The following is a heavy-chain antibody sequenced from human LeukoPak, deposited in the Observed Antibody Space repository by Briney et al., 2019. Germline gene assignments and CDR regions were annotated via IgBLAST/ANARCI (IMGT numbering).Heavy chain of an antibody. CDR3: SVAGS. CDR1: GDSVSPKS. Sequence: PSETLSLTCTVTVSGDSVSPKSWSWIRQPPGKGLEWIGYIYTSGRTSHKPSLRSRVTISVDTSKNQFSLTLSSVTAADTAVYYCSVAGSWGQGTLVTVSS. J-gene: IGHJ4*02. CDR2: IYTSGRT. V-gene: IGHV4-4*09. D-gene: IGHD2-15*01.